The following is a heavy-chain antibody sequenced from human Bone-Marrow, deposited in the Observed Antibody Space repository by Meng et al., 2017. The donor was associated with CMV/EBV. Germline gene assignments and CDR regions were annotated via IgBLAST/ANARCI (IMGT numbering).Heavy chain of an antibody. CDR2: IYPGDSDT. D-gene: IGHD3-22*01. CDR1: GYSFTSYW. Sequence: KVSCKGSGYSFTSYWIGWVRQMPGKGLEWMGIIYPGDSDTRYSPSFQGQVTIPADKSISTAYLQWSSLKASDTAMYYCARNYYDSSGYYDLFDYWGQGTLVTVSS. CDR3: ARNYYDSSGYYDLFDY. J-gene: IGHJ4*02. V-gene: IGHV5-51*01.